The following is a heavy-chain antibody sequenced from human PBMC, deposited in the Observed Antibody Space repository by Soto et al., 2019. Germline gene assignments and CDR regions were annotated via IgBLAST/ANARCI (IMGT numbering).Heavy chain of an antibody. D-gene: IGHD6-13*01. CDR3: AAEGLAARPLRFDP. Sequence: SAKVCCEACGVGNRSSAVWWLRQARGQRLEWIGWIVVGSGNTNHAQKFQERVTITRDMSTSTAYMELSSLRSEDTAVYYCAAEGLAARPLRFDPRGQGPLGTVSS. V-gene: IGHV1-58*01. J-gene: IGHJ5*02. CDR2: IVVGSGNT. CDR1: GVGNRSSA.